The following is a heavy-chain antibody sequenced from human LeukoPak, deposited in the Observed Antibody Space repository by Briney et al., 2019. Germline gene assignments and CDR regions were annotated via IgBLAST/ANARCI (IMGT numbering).Heavy chain of an antibody. CDR2: IYHSETT. CDR1: GVSISSSSDY. D-gene: IGHD3-22*01. J-gene: IGHJ5*02. V-gene: IGHV4-39*01. CDR3: GRPNPDSSGYYGSFDP. Sequence: ASETLSLTCSVSGVSISSSSDYWGWVRQPPGKGLEWIGSIYHSETTYYNPSLKSRVIISVDTSKNQFSLKLNSVTAADTAVYYCGRPNPDSSGYYGSFDPWGQGILVTVSS.